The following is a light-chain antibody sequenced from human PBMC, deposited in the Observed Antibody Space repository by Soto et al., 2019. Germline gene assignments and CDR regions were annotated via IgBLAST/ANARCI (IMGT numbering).Light chain of an antibody. V-gene: IGLV2-14*01. CDR3: SSYTSSSTPFV. J-gene: IGLJ1*01. Sequence: QSALTQPASVSGSPGQSISISCTGTSSDVGGYNYVSWYQQHPGKAPKLMIYEVSNRPSGVSNRFYGSKSGNTASLTISGLQAEDEADYYCSSYTSSSTPFVFGTGTKVTV. CDR1: SSDVGGYNY. CDR2: EVS.